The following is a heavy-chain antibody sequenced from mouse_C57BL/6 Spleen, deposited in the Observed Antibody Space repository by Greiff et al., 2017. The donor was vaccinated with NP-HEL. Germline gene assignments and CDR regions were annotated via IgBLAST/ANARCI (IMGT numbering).Heavy chain of an antibody. CDR3: ARDGNSLHAMDY. D-gene: IGHD2-1*01. CDR1: GYTFTSYW. V-gene: IGHV1-55*01. J-gene: IGHJ4*01. Sequence: QVQLQQPGAELVKPGASVKMSCKASGYTFTSYWITWVKQRPGQGLEWIGDIYPGSGSTNYNEKFKSKATLTVDTSSSTAYMQLSSLTSEDSAVYYCARDGNSLHAMDYWGQGTSVTVSS. CDR2: IYPGSGST.